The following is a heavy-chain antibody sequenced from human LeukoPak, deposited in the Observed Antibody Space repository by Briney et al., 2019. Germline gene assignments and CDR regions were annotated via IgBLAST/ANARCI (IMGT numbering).Heavy chain of an antibody. Sequence: PGGSLRLSCAASGFTVSSNYMSWVRQAPGKGLEWVSSTSDSGDMTSYAKSVEGRFTISRDNSEDTLYLQINNLRGEDTAIYYCARLGGRSTKVSLYRDFDYWGQGTLVTVSS. D-gene: IGHD3-16*02. CDR1: GFTVSSNY. CDR2: TSDSGDMT. J-gene: IGHJ4*02. V-gene: IGHV3-23*01. CDR3: ARLGGRSTKVSLYRDFDY.